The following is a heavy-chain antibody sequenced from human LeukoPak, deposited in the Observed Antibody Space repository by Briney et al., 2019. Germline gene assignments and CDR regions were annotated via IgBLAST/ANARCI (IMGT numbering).Heavy chain of an antibody. J-gene: IGHJ4*02. CDR3: ARALRASGSYYDFYYYFDY. D-gene: IGHD3-10*01. Sequence: ASVKVSCKASGGTFSSYGISWVRQAPGQGLEWMGWISAYNGNTNYAQKLQGRVTMTTDTSTSTAYMELRSLRSDDTAVYYCARALRASGSYYDFYYYFDYWGQGTLVTVSS. CDR1: GGTFSSYG. V-gene: IGHV1-18*01. CDR2: ISAYNGNT.